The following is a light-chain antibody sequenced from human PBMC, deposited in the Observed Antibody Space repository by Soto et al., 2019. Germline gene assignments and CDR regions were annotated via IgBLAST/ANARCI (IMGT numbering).Light chain of an antibody. CDR1: QDISNY. J-gene: IGKJ5*01. CDR3: QQYDNLFT. CDR2: DAS. V-gene: IGKV1-33*01. Sequence: QNTQSPSSLSASVGGRGTSTFQASQDISNYLNWYQQKPGKAPKLLIYDASNLETGVPSRFSGSGSGTDFTFTISSLQPEDIATYYCQQYDNLFTFGQGTRLEIK.